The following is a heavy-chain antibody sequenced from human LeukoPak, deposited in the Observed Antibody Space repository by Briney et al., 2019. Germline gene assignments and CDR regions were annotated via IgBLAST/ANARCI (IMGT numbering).Heavy chain of an antibody. CDR3: AKVATPYYYDSSGYSYYFDY. CDR1: GFTFDDYA. CDR2: ISWDGGST. V-gene: IGHV3-43D*04. Sequence: GGSLRLSYAASGFTFDDYALHWVRQAPGRGREWVSLISWDGGSTYYADSVKGRFTISRDNSKNSLHLQMNSLRAEDTALYYCAKVATPYYYDSSGYSYYFDYWGQGTLVTVSS. D-gene: IGHD3-22*01. J-gene: IGHJ4*02.